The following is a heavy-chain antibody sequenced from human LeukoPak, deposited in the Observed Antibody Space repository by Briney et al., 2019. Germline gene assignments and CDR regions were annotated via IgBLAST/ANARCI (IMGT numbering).Heavy chain of an antibody. Sequence: ASVKVSCKASGYTFTSYYMHWVRQAPGQGLEWMGLINPTGGSTGYAQKFQGRVTMTEDTSTDTAYMELSSLRSEDTAVYYCATGAPFFDYWGQGTLVTVSS. J-gene: IGHJ4*02. CDR2: INPTGGST. V-gene: IGHV1-46*01. CDR3: ATGAPFFDY. CDR1: GYTFTSYY.